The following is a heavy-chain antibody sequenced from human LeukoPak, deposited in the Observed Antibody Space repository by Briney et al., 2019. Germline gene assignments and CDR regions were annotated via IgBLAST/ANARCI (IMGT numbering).Heavy chain of an antibody. V-gene: IGHV3-66*01. CDR2: IYSGGTT. CDR3: ARDGVGTTRQDY. J-gene: IGHJ4*02. Sequence: GGSLRLSCVASGLSVSSNYMSWVRQAPGKGLEWVSVIYSGGTTYYSDSVKGRFTISRDNSKNTVYLQMNSLSAEDTAVYYCARDGVGTTRQDYWGQGTLVTVSS. D-gene: IGHD1-26*01. CDR1: GLSVSSNY.